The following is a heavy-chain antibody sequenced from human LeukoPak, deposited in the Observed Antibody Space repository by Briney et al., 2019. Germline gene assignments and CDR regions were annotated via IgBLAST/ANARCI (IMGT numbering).Heavy chain of an antibody. Sequence: SVKVSCKASGGIFNDYSISWVRQAPGQVLEWMGRIIPILNVPNYAQKFEGRVTITADKSTNTAYMELSSLKSEDTAVYFCARDRPRARYFDYWGQGALVSVPS. D-gene: IGHD2-15*01. J-gene: IGHJ4*02. V-gene: IGHV1-69*04. CDR1: GGIFNDYS. CDR2: IIPILNVP. CDR3: ARDRPRARYFDY.